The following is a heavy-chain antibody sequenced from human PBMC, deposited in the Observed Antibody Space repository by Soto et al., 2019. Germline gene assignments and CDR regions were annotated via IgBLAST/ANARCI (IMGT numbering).Heavy chain of an antibody. CDR3: ARRGVLPDY. V-gene: IGHV1-18*01. J-gene: IGHJ4*02. CDR2: ISSDNAVT. Sequence: QVPLVQSGTEVKKPGASVKVSFKASGYTFTNYGITWLRQAPGQGLEWMGWISSDNAVTNYAQKLQGRFTMTTDTATSTGYMELRSLRSDDTAVYYCARRGVLPDYWGQGTPVTVSS. D-gene: IGHD3-10*01. CDR1: GYTFTNYG.